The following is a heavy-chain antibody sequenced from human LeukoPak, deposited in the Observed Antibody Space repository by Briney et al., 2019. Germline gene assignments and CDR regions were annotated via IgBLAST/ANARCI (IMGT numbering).Heavy chain of an antibody. V-gene: IGHV4-39*01. J-gene: IGHJ4*02. Sequence: SETLSLTCTVSGGSFSDSTYYWGWIRQPPGQWLEWIVSICYSGSTYYNPSLKSRVTISVDTSKNQFSLKLSSVTAADTAVYYCAGLTGTTWDYWGQGTLVTVSS. D-gene: IGHD1-20*01. CDR3: AGLTGTTWDY. CDR1: GGSFSDSTYY. CDR2: ICYSGST.